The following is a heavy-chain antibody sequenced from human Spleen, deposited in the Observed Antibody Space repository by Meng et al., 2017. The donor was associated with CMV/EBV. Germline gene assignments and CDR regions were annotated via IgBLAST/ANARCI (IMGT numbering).Heavy chain of an antibody. CDR1: GFTFDDYA. CDR3: AREGGSSNFDY. Sequence: SLKISCAASGFTFDDYAMHWVRQAPGKGLEWVSGISWNSGSIGYADSVKGRFTISRDNAKNSLYLQMNSLRVEDTALYYCAREGGSSNFDYWGQGTLVTVSS. V-gene: IGHV3-9*01. D-gene: IGHD6-13*01. CDR2: ISWNSGSI. J-gene: IGHJ4*02.